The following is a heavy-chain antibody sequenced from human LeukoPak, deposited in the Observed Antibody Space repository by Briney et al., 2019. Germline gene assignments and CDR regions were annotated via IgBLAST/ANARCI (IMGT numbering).Heavy chain of an antibody. V-gene: IGHV3-11*04. CDR2: VTSSGGHM. CDR1: GFIFSDYY. D-gene: IGHD3-10*01. Sequence: GGSLRLSCAASGFIFSDYYMTWIRQAPGKGLEWVSYVTSSGGHMYYADSAKGRFTISRDNAKNSLDLQMNSLRAEDTAVYYCARAPSPKLWFGQDYWGQGTLVTVSS. J-gene: IGHJ4*02. CDR3: ARAPSPKLWFGQDY.